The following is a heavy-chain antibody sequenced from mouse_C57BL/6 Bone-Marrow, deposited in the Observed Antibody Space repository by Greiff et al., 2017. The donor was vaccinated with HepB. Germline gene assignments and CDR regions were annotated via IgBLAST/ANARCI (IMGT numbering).Heavy chain of an antibody. CDR2: INPNYGTT. CDR3: RYYDYHYYAMDY. V-gene: IGHV1-39*01. D-gene: IGHD2-4*01. Sequence: VQLKESGPELVKPGASVKISCKASGYSFTDYNMNWVKQSNGKSLEWIGVINPNYGTTSYNQKFKGKATLTVDQSSSTAYMQLNSLTSEDSAVYYCRYYDYHYYAMDYWGQGTSVTVSS. J-gene: IGHJ4*01. CDR1: GYSFTDYN.